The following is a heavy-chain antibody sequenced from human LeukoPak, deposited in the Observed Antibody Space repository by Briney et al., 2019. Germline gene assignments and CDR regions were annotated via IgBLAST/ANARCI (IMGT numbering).Heavy chain of an antibody. CDR2: ISRSGGST. D-gene: IGHD4-23*01. CDR1: GFRFTSFA. Sequence: PGGSLRLSCAASGFRFTSFAMSWVRQAPGGGLHWVSAISRSGGSTYYADSVKGRFTISRDSSTNPLYLQMVSLRAEDTAIYYCAKDPTGDYVGAFEIWGHRTVVTVSS. V-gene: IGHV3-23*01. CDR3: AKDPTGDYVGAFEI. J-gene: IGHJ3*02.